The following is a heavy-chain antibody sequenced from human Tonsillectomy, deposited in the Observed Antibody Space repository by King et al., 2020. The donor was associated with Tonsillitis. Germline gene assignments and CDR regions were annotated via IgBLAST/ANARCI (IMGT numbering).Heavy chain of an antibody. CDR3: ARDGSSSWYPLDAFDI. Sequence: VQLVESGGGLVKPGGSLRLSCAASGFTFSSYSMNWVRQAPGKGLEWVSSISSSSSYIYYADSVKGRFTISRENAKNSLYLQMNSLRAEDTAVSYCARDGSSSWYPLDAFDIWGQGTIVTVSS. V-gene: IGHV3-21*01. CDR1: GFTFSSYS. J-gene: IGHJ3*02. CDR2: ISSSSSYI. D-gene: IGHD6-13*01.